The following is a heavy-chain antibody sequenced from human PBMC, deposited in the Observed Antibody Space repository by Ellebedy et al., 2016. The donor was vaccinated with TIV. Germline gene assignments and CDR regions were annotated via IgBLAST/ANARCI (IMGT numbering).Heavy chain of an antibody. V-gene: IGHV1-69*13. CDR2: IIPIFGTA. J-gene: IGHJ4*02. Sequence: AASVKVSCKASGGTFSSYAISWVRQAPGQGLEWMGGIIPIFGTANYAQKFQGRVTITADESTSTAYMELSSLRSEDTAVYYCARGRDHGSGNYWGQGTLVTVSS. CDR3: ARGRDHGSGNY. D-gene: IGHD3-10*01. CDR1: GGTFSSYA.